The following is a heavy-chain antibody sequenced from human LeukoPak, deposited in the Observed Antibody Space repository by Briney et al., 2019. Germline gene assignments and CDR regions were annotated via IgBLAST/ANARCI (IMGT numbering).Heavy chain of an antibody. V-gene: IGHV3-23*01. D-gene: IGHD2-15*01. CDR2: ITGSGGRT. J-gene: IGHJ3*01. Sequence: GGSLRLSCAASGFSFSDYAMAWVRQAPGKGLQWVADITGSGGRTDHADSVRGRFIISRDNSKNKLYLEMNSLRAEDTAIYFCAKHRYCSGGSCYADAFDVWGQGIMVTVSS. CDR1: GFSFSDYA. CDR3: AKHRYCSGGSCYADAFDV.